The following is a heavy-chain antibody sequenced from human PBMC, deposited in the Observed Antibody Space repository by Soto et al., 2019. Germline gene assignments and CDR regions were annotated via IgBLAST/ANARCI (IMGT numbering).Heavy chain of an antibody. Sequence: GGSLRLSCAASGFTFSSYAMHWVRQAPGKGLEWVAVISYDGSNKYYADSVKGRFTISRDNSKNTLYLQMNSLRAEDTAVYYCARDPVYSSSSGYYYGMEVWGPGTTVTVSS. CDR3: ARDPVYSSSSGYYYGMEV. D-gene: IGHD6-6*01. J-gene: IGHJ6*02. V-gene: IGHV3-30-3*01. CDR1: GFTFSSYA. CDR2: ISYDGSNK.